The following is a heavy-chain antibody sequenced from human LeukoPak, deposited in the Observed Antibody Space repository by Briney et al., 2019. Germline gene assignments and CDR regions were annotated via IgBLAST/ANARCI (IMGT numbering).Heavy chain of an antibody. CDR3: ARGGWDYDILTRYYSVGYFDY. CDR2: ISAYNGNT. J-gene: IGHJ4*02. CDR1: GYTFTSYG. V-gene: IGHV1-18*01. Sequence: ASVKVSCKASGYTFTSYGISWVRQAPGQGLEWMGWISAYNGNTNYAQKLQGRVTMTTDTSTSTAYMELRSLRSDDTAVYYCARGGWDYDILTRYYSVGYFDYWGQGTLVTVSS. D-gene: IGHD3-9*01.